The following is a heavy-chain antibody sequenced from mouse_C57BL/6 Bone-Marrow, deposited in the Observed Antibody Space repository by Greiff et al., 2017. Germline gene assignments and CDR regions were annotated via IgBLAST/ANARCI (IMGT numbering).Heavy chain of an antibody. CDR2: ISGGGGNT. D-gene: IGHD1-1*01. V-gene: IGHV5-9*01. CDR1: GFTFSSYT. Sequence: EVMLVESGGGLVKPGGSLKLSCAASGFTFSSYTMSWVRQTPEKRLEWVATISGGGGNTYYPDSVKGRFTISRDNAKNTLYRQMSSLRSEDTALYYCARLGYGSSYYAMDYWCQGTSVTVSS. J-gene: IGHJ4*01. CDR3: ARLGYGSSYYAMDY.